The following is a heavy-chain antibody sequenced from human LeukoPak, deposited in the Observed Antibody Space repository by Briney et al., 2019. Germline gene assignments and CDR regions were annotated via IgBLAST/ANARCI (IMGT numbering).Heavy chain of an antibody. V-gene: IGHV3-48*04. J-gene: IGHJ3*02. CDR3: ARDVAYTSRGVDI. D-gene: IGHD6-13*01. CDR2: ITSSSSTI. Sequence: PGGSLRLSCAASGFTFSIYSMHWVRQAPGKGLEWVAYITSSSSTIYYADSVKGRFTISRDNAKNSLYLQMNSLRAVDTAVYFCARDVAYTSRGVDIWGQGTMVTVSS. CDR1: GFTFSIYS.